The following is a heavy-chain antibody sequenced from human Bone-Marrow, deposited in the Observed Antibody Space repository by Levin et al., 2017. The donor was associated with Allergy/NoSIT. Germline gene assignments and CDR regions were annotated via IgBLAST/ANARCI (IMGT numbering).Heavy chain of an antibody. CDR3: SWPRLGHCGGTACYAFEI. CDR1: GFDFSTYW. D-gene: IGHD2-21*01. CDR2: VYPADSET. Sequence: GESLKISCQGSGFDFSTYWIAWFRQMPGKGLELMGIVYPADSETKYSPSFQGQVTISADKSTKTAYLQWSSLQASDTAMFYCSWPRLGHCGGTACYAFEIWGQGTLVTVSP. V-gene: IGHV5-51*01. J-gene: IGHJ3*02.